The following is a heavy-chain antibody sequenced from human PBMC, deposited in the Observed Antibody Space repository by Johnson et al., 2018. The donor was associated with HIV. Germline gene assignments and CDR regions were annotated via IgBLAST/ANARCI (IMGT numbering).Heavy chain of an antibody. J-gene: IGHJ3*02. CDR2: LRYDGSNK. Sequence: SGFTFSSYGMHWVRQAPGKGLEWVAFLRYDGSNKYYVDSVKGRFTISRDNSKNTLSLQMNSLRAEDTAVYYCTRGFDAFDIWGQGTMVTVSS. CDR3: TRGFDAFDI. V-gene: IGHV3-30*02. CDR1: GFTFSSYG.